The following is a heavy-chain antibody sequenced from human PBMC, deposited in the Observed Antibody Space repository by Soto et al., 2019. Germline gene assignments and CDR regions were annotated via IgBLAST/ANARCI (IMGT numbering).Heavy chain of an antibody. CDR1: GGSFSSYA. V-gene: IGHV1-69*01. D-gene: IGHD6-13*01. CDR2: IIPIVGTG. J-gene: IGHJ6*02. Sequence: QVQLVQSGAEVKKPGSSVKVSCKASGGSFSSYAISWVRQAPGQGLEWMGGIIPIVGTGNYAQNFQGRVMITADESTSTAYLELSSLRSEDTAMYYCARVLRAAGRPGMDVWGQGPTVNVSS. CDR3: ARVLRAAGRPGMDV.